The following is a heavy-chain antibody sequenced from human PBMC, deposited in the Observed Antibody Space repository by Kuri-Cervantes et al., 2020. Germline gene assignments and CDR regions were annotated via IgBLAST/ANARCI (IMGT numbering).Heavy chain of an antibody. J-gene: IGHJ4*01. CDR3: AHRQVTGPLDK. V-gene: IGHV2-5*02. D-gene: IGHD4-23*01. CDR1: GFSLSTRGVA. CDR2: IYWDDDK. Sequence: SGPTLVKPTQTLTLTCTFSGFSLSTRGVAMGWIRQPPGKAPEWLALIYWDDDKRYSPSLKGRLTITKDTSKNQVVLTMTNMDPVDTATHYCAHRQVTGPLDKWGQGTLVTVSS.